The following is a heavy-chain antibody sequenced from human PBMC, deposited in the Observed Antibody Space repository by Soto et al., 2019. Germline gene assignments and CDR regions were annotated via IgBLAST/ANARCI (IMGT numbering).Heavy chain of an antibody. CDR3: TTDGTGPNDYYYDSSGYYYLPNSGFDY. Sequence: EVQLVESGGGLVKPGGSLRLSCAASGFTFSNAWMNWVRQAPGKGLEWVGRIKSKTDGGTTDYAAPVKGRFTISRDDSKNTLYLQMNSLKTEDTAVYYCTTDGTGPNDYYYDSSGYYYLPNSGFDYWGQGTLVTVSS. V-gene: IGHV3-15*07. CDR1: GFTFSNAW. J-gene: IGHJ4*02. D-gene: IGHD3-22*01. CDR2: IKSKTDGGTT.